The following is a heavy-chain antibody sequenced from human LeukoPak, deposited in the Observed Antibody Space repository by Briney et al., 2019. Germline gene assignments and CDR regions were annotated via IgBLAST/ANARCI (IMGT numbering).Heavy chain of an antibody. D-gene: IGHD1-26*01. CDR1: GFTFNNYA. J-gene: IGHJ4*02. CDR3: AKASSSGSYYETTPFDY. Sequence: GGSLRLSCTASGFTFNNYAMTWVRQAPGKGLEWVSAITGSGASTNYADSVKGRFTISRDNSKNTIYLQMNSLRAEDTAVYYCAKASSSGSYYETTPFDYWGQGTLVTVSS. CDR2: ITGSGAST. V-gene: IGHV3-23*01.